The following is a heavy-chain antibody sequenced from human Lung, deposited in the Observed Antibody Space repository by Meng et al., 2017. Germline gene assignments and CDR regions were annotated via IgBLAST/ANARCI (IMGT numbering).Heavy chain of an antibody. J-gene: IGHJ4*02. CDR2: IDPKSGDT. D-gene: IGHD6-13*01. CDR3: ARDEDISAAGKLFGDY. V-gene: IGHV1-2*06. Sequence: QGRLVETGAEGKKPGASCKASCKPSCSHFPAYRLNWVRRAPGQGLEWMGRIDPKSGDTHYAQRFQGRVTMTGDTSISTAYMELSGLRSDDTAMYYCARDEDISAAGKLFGDYWGQGTLVTVSS. CDR1: CSHFPAYR.